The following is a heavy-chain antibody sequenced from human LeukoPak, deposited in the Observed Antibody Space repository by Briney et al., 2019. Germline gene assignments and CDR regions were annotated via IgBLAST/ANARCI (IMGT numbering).Heavy chain of an antibody. Sequence: SETLSLTCTVSGYSISSGYYWGWIRQPPGKGLEWIGSIYHSGSTYYNPSLKSRVTISVDTSKNQFSLKLSSVTAADTAVYYCARLKRGRSGGNYYDSSGYRYYFDYWGQGTLVTVSS. CDR2: IYHSGST. V-gene: IGHV4-38-2*02. D-gene: IGHD3-22*01. J-gene: IGHJ4*02. CDR1: GYSISSGYY. CDR3: ARLKRGRSGGNYYDSSGYRYYFDY.